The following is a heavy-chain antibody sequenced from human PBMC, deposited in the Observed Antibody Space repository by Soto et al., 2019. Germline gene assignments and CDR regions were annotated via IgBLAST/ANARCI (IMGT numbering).Heavy chain of an antibody. D-gene: IGHD5-18*01. Sequence: QVQLVQSGAEVKKPGSSVKVSCKASGGTFSSYAISWVRQAPGQGLEWMGGIIPIFGTANYAQKFQGRVTITADQSTSTAYMELSSLRSEDTAVYYCARSDVVDTAMAFTYYYYYGMDVWGQGTTVTVSS. J-gene: IGHJ6*02. CDR1: GGTFSSYA. V-gene: IGHV1-69*01. CDR2: IIPIFGTA. CDR3: ARSDVVDTAMAFTYYYYYGMDV.